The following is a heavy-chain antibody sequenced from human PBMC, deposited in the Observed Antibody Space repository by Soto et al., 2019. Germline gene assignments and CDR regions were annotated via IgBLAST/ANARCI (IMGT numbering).Heavy chain of an antibody. V-gene: IGHV3-23*04. D-gene: IGHD1-26*01. Sequence: EVQLVDSGGGLVQPGGSLRLSFAASGFIFSNNVMSWVRQAPGKGLEWVSSISDSGGTSDYADPVRGRFTISRDNSKNTLYLQMNSLRAEDTAIYYCAKRPRALLTFDYWGQGTLVNVSS. CDR1: GFIFSNNV. CDR2: ISDSGGTS. CDR3: AKRPRALLTFDY. J-gene: IGHJ4*02.